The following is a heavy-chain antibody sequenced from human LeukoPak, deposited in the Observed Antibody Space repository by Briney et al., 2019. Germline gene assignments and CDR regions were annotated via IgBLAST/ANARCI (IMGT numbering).Heavy chain of an antibody. Sequence: GGSLRLSCAASGFTFSSYAMSWVRQAPGKGLECIPGFSGSGGSTYYADSVKGRFTISRDNSKNTLYLQMNSLRAEDTAVYYCARRAGAYTHPYDYWGQGTLVTVSS. D-gene: IGHD3-16*01. CDR2: FSGSGGST. J-gene: IGHJ4*02. CDR3: ARRAGAYTHPYDY. V-gene: IGHV3-23*01. CDR1: GFTFSSYA.